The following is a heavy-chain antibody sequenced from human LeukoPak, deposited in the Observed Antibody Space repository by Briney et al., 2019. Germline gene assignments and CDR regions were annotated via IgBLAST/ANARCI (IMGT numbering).Heavy chain of an antibody. CDR3: PRYTSPTGTAY. J-gene: IGHJ4*02. Sequence: PGGSLKLSCAASGFTFSGSAMHWVRQASGKGLEWVGRIRSKANSYATAYAASVKGRFTISRDDSKNTAYLQMNSLKTEDTAVYYCPRYTSPTGTAYWGQGTLVTVSS. D-gene: IGHD2/OR15-2a*01. CDR2: IRSKANSYAT. CDR1: GFTFSGSA. V-gene: IGHV3-73*01.